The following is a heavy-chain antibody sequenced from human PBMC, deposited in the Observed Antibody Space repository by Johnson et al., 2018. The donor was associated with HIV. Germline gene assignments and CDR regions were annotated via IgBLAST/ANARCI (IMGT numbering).Heavy chain of an antibody. V-gene: IGHV3-64*01. D-gene: IGHD3-16*01. CDR2: ISSNGGST. CDR3: AREWAVRGGRAFDV. CDR1: GFTFSSYA. Sequence: VQLVESGGGLVKPGGSLRLSCAASGFTFSSYAMHWVRQAPGKGLEYVSAISSNGGSTYYANSVKGRFVISRDNSKNTLYLQRGTLGPEYMAVYYCAREWAVRGGRAFDVWDQGTVVTISS. J-gene: IGHJ3*01.